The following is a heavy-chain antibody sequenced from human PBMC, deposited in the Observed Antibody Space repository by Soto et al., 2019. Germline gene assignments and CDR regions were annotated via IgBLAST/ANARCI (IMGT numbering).Heavy chain of an antibody. D-gene: IGHD2-2*01. V-gene: IGHV4-39*01. CDR3: ARNVVVPAPAAFDI. CDR1: GGSISSSSYY. Sequence: ETLSLTCTVSGGSISSSSYYWGWIRQPPGKGLERIGSIYYSGNTYYNPSLKSRVTISVDTSKNQFSLKLISVTAADTAVYYCARNVVVPAPAAFDIWGQGTMVTVSS. CDR2: IYYSGNT. J-gene: IGHJ3*02.